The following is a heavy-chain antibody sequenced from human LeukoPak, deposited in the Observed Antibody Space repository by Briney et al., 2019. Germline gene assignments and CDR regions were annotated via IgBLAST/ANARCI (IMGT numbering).Heavy chain of an antibody. D-gene: IGHD2-15*01. V-gene: IGHV3-30*18. CDR3: AKDQVVPGEYYYYGMDV. J-gene: IGHJ6*02. CDR2: ISYDGSNK. Sequence: GGSLRLSCAASGFTFSSYGMHWVRQAPGKGLEGVGVISYDGSNKYYADSVKGRFTISRDNSKNTLYLQMNSLRAEDTAVYYCAKDQVVPGEYYYYGMDVWGQGTTVTVSS. CDR1: GFTFSSYG.